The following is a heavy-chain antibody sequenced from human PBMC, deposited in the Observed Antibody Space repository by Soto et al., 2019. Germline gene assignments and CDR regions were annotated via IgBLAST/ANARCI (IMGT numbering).Heavy chain of an antibody. CDR3: ARGSILGATLALDY. CDR2: ISSSSSYT. Sequence: PGGSLRLSCAASGFTFSDYYMTWIRQAPGKGLEWVSYISSSSSYTNYADSVKGRFTISRDNSKNTLYLQMNSLRAEDTAVYYCARGSILGATLALDYWGQGTLVTVSS. J-gene: IGHJ4*02. V-gene: IGHV3-11*06. CDR1: GFTFSDYY. D-gene: IGHD1-26*01.